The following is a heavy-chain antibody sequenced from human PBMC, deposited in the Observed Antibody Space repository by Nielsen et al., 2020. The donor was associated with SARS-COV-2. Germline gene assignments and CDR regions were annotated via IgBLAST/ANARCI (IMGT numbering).Heavy chain of an antibody. Sequence: GGSLRLSRAASGFTFDDYAMHWVRQAPGKGLEWVSGISWNSGSIGYADSAKGRFTISRDNAKNSLYLQMNSLRAEDTAVYYCARRVTMVRGVIIGYWYFDLWGRGTLVTVSS. V-gene: IGHV3-9*01. D-gene: IGHD3-10*01. CDR2: ISWNSGSI. J-gene: IGHJ2*01. CDR3: ARRVTMVRGVIIGYWYFDL. CDR1: GFTFDDYA.